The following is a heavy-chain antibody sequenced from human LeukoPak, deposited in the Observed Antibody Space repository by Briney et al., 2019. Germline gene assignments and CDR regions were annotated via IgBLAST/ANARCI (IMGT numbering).Heavy chain of an antibody. J-gene: IGHJ5*02. CDR2: IIPIFGTA. Sequence: PVKVSCKASGGTFSSYAISWVRQAPGQGLEWMGGIIPIFGTANYAQKFQGRVTITADESTSTAYMELSSVRSEDTAVYYCARDGLGFSWFDPWGQGTLVTVSS. CDR3: ARDGLGFSWFDP. D-gene: IGHD7-27*01. V-gene: IGHV1-69*01. CDR1: GGTFSSYA.